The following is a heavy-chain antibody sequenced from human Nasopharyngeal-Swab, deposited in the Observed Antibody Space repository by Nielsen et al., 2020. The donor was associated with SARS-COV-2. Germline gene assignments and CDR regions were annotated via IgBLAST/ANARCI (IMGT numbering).Heavy chain of an antibody. CDR1: GGTFSSYA. V-gene: IGHV1-69*13. CDR2: IIPIFGTA. D-gene: IGHD2-2*01. CDR3: ARQDVVVPAAKSKKYYMDV. Sequence: SVKVSCKASGGTFSSYAISWVRQAPGQGLEWMGGIIPIFGTANYAQKFQGRVTITADESTSTAHMELSSLRSEDTAVYYCARQDVVVPAAKSKKYYMDVWGKGTTVTVSS. J-gene: IGHJ6*03.